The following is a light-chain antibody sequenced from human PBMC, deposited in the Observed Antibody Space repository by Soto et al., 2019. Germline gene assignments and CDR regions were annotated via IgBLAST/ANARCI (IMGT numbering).Light chain of an antibody. V-gene: IGLV2-14*01. CDR2: DVN. Sequence: QSALTQPASVSGSPGQSITISCTGTSSDVGAYNYVSWYQQHPGKAPKLMIYDVNIRPSGVSNRFSGSKSGNTASLTISVLQAEDEADYYCTSWTTSTTMKFGGGTKLTVL. J-gene: IGLJ2*01. CDR3: TSWTTSTTMK. CDR1: SSDVGAYNY.